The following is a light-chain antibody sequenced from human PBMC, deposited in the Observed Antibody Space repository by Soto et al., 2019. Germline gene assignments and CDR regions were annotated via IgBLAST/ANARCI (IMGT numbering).Light chain of an antibody. CDR3: QQYDNLPPFT. CDR1: QSISSY. CDR2: AAS. J-gene: IGKJ5*01. V-gene: IGKV1-39*01. Sequence: DIQMTQSPSSLSASVGDRVTITCRASQSISSYLNWYQQKPGKAPKLLIYAASSLQSGVPSRFSGSGSGTEFTLTISSLQPEDFATYYCQQYDNLPPFTFGQGTRLEIK.